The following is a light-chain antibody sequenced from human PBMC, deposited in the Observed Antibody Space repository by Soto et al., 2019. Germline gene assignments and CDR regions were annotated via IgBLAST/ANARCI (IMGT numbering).Light chain of an antibody. Sequence: DIQMTQSPSSLSASVGDRVTITCRASQSISSYLNWYQQKPGKAPKLLIYAASSLQSGVSSRFSGGGSGTEFTLTISSLQPDDFATYYCQQYKTYWTFGPGTKVDI. CDR1: QSISSY. J-gene: IGKJ1*01. CDR2: AAS. CDR3: QQYKTYWT. V-gene: IGKV1-39*01.